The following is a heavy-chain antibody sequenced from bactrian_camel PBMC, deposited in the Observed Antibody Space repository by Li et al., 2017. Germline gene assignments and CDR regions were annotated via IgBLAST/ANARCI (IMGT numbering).Heavy chain of an antibody. CDR2: LNNAGTI. J-gene: IGHJ4*01. Sequence: HVQLVESGGGSVQAGGSLRLSCAYSAQTYSGDSTFCMGWFRQAPGKEREGVAVLNNAGTIMYAASVKGRFTVSRDNAKNTLYLQLNSLKTGDTAVYYCATADGVSWLPSDDWGQGTQVTVS. CDR1: AQTYSGDSTFC. CDR3: ATADGVSWLPSDD. V-gene: IGHV3S55*01. D-gene: IGHD3*01.